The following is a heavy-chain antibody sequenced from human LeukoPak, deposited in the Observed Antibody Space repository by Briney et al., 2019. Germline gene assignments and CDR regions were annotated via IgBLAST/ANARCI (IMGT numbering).Heavy chain of an antibody. CDR2: IYPSDSDT. Sequence: GESLKISCKGSGYSFTSYWIGWVRQMPGKGLEWMGIIYPSDSDTRYSPSFQGQVTISADKSISTAYLQWSSLKASDTAMYYCARSSSWYGYYYYMDVWGKGTTVTVSS. D-gene: IGHD6-13*01. CDR3: ARSSSWYGYYYYMDV. J-gene: IGHJ6*03. V-gene: IGHV5-51*01. CDR1: GYSFTSYW.